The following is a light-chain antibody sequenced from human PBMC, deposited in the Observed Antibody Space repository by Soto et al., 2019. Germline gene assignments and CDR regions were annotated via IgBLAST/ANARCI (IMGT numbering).Light chain of an antibody. J-gene: IGLJ2*01. V-gene: IGLV2-14*03. CDR1: SSDVGGYNF. CDR2: DVN. CDR3: CSHSGSSALVV. Sequence: QSALTQPASVSGSPGQSIAISCTGTSSDVGGYNFVSWYQQHPGKAPKLMIYDVNIRPSGVSNRFSGSKSGNTASLTISGLQAEDEADYYCCSHSGSSALVVFGGGTKLTVL.